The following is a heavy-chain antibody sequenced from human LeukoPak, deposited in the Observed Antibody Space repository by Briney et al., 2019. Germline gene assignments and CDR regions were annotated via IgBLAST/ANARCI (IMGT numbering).Heavy chain of an antibody. CDR2: IRSKAYSGAT. V-gene: IGHV3-49*03. J-gene: IGHJ6*03. CDR1: GLTFGDYA. CDR3: TRIRDSDYYYYMDV. Sequence: GGSLRLSCTASGLTFGDYAMSWFGQAPGKGLEGVGFIRSKAYSGATEYAASVKGRFTISRDDSKSIAYLQMNSLKTEDTAVYYCTRIRDSDYYYYMDVWGKGTTVTVSS. D-gene: IGHD2-15*01.